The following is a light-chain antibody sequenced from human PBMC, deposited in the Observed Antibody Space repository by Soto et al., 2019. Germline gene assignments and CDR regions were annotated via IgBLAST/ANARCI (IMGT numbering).Light chain of an antibody. CDR1: SSNIGSNY. Sequence: QSVLTQPPSASGTPGQRVTISCSGRSSNIGSNYVYWYQQLPGTAPKLLIYTNNQRPSGVPARFSGSKSGTSASLAISGLQSEDEADYYCAAWDDSLSGWVFGGGTKLTVL. CDR3: AAWDDSLSGWV. V-gene: IGLV1-47*02. J-gene: IGLJ3*02. CDR2: TNN.